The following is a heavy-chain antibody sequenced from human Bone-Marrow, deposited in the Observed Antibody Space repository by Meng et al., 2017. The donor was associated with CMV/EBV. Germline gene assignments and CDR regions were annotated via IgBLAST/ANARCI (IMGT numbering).Heavy chain of an antibody. CDR3: ARDVSPRSSAYFAIYYFSALDV. V-gene: IGHV3-21*01. CDR1: GFTFSSYS. J-gene: IGHJ6*02. D-gene: IGHD2-21*01. Sequence: GESLKISCAASGFTFSSYSMNWVRQAPGKGLEWVSSISSSGTYIYYADSVKGRFTISRDNAQNSRYLQMNSLRAEDTAVYYCARDVSPRSSAYFAIYYFSALDVWGQGTTVTVSS. CDR2: ISSSGTYI.